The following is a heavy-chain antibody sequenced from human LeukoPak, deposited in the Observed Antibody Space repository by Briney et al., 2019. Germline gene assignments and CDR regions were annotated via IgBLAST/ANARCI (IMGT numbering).Heavy chain of an antibody. CDR2: IIPILGIA. J-gene: IGHJ4*02. Sequence: SVKVSCKASGGTFSSYAISWVRQAPGQGLEWMGRIIPILGIANYAQKFQGRVTITADKSTSTAYMELSSLRSEDTAVYYCARDQDLTYGSGTSDYWGQGTLVTVSS. V-gene: IGHV1-69*04. D-gene: IGHD3-10*01. CDR3: ARDQDLTYGSGTSDY. CDR1: GGTFSSYA.